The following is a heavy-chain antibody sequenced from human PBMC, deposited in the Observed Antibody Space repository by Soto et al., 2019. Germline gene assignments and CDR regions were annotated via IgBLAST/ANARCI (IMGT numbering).Heavy chain of an antibody. D-gene: IGHD6-13*01. CDR3: ARDSPTPSSSWYLGWFDL. Sequence: QVQLVQSGAEVKKPGASVKVSCKASGGTFSSYAISWVRQAPGQGLEWMVGIIPIFGTANYAQKFQGRVTITAAESTSTAYMELSRLRSEDTAVYYCARDSPTPSSSWYLGWFDLWGQGTLVTVSS. J-gene: IGHJ5*02. CDR1: GGTFSSYA. V-gene: IGHV1-69*01. CDR2: IIPIFGTA.